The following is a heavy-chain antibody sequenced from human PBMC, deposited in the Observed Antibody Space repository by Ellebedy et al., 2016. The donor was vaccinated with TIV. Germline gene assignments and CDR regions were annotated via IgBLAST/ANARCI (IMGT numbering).Heavy chain of an antibody. V-gene: IGHV3-7*03. D-gene: IGHD2-2*01. CDR2: IKEDGSEK. J-gene: IGHJ4*02. Sequence: GESLKISCVASGFPFNKYWMTWVRQAPGKGLECVANIKEDGSEKNYVDSVKGRFTISRDNAKNSVYLQMNSLRAEDTAIYYCAKNRASLDHWGQGTLVTVSS. CDR1: GFPFNKYW. CDR3: AKNRASLDH.